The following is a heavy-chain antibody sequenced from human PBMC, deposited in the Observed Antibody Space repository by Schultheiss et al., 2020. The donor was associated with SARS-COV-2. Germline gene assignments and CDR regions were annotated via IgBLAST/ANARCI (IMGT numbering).Heavy chain of an antibody. CDR3: ARVLWYSSSSHAFDI. J-gene: IGHJ3*02. D-gene: IGHD6-6*01. CDR1: GYTFTGYY. Sequence: ASVKVSCKASGYTFTGYYMHWVRQAPGQGLEWMGWINPNSGGTNYAQKFQGRVTMTRDTSISTAYMELSRLRSDDTAVYYCARVLWYSSSSHAFDIWGQGTMVTVSS. CDR2: INPNSGGT. V-gene: IGHV1-2*02.